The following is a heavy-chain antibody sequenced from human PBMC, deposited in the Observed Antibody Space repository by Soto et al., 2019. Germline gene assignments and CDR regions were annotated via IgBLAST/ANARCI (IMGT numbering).Heavy chain of an antibody. V-gene: IGHV3-23*01. CDR2: ISGSGGST. CDR3: AKDRRVAAAGYYYYYMDV. D-gene: IGHD6-13*01. Sequence: EVQLLESGGGLVQPGGSLRLSCAASGFTFSSYAMSWVRQAPGKGLEWVSAISGSGGSTYYADSVKGRFTISRDNSKNTLYLQMNSLRAEDKAVYYCAKDRRVAAAGYYYYYMDVWGKGTTVTVSS. CDR1: GFTFSSYA. J-gene: IGHJ6*03.